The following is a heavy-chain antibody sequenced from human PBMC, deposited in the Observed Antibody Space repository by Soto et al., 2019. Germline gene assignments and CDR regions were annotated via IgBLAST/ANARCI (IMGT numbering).Heavy chain of an antibody. Sequence: GASVKVSCKASGYMFTSYDLNWVRQAPGQGLEWMGRIIPILGIANYAQKFQGRVTITADKSTSTAYMELSSLRSEDTAVYYCTVRTTVTTTDAFDIWGQGTMVTVSS. CDR2: IIPILGIA. D-gene: IGHD4-17*01. J-gene: IGHJ3*02. CDR1: GYMFTSYD. CDR3: TVRTTVTTTDAFDI. V-gene: IGHV1-69*04.